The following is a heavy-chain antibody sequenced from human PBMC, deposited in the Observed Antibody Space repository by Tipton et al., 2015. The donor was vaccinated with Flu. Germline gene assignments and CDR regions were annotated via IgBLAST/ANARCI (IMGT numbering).Heavy chain of an antibody. CDR2: ITSSGEIT. Sequence: GSLRLSCAGSEFNFSPYAMSWVRQAPGKGLEWVSCITSSGEITYYADSVKGRLTTSRDNSMNTLYLQMNSLTVDDTAIYYCASGEACHYGMDVWGQGTTVTVSS. CDR3: ASGEACHYGMDV. D-gene: IGHD3-10*01. V-gene: IGHV3-23*01. J-gene: IGHJ6*02. CDR1: EFNFSPYA.